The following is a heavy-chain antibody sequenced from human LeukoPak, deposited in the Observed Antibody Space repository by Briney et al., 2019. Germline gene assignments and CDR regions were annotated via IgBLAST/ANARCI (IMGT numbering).Heavy chain of an antibody. J-gene: IGHJ3*02. CDR1: GASISSYY. V-gene: IGHV4-59*01. D-gene: IGHD1-26*01. CDR2: IYYTGST. Sequence: SETLSLTCTVSGASISSYYLSWLRQSPGKGLESIGYIYYTGSTNYNPSLKSRVTMSVDTSKNQFSLKLNSVTAADTAVYYCATRVRPTSPGVFDIWGQGKLVTVSS. CDR3: ATRVRPTSPGVFDI.